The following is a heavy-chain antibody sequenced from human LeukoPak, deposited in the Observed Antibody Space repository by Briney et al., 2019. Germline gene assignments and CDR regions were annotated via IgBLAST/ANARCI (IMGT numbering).Heavy chain of an antibody. CDR3: ARALPHYDILTGYPSPSPYYFDY. J-gene: IGHJ4*02. Sequence: SETLSLTCAVYGGSFSSYYWSWIRQPPGKGLEWIGEINHSGSTNYNPSLKSRVTISVDTSKNQFSLKLSSVTAADTAVYYCARALPHYDILTGYPSPSPYYFDYWGQGTLVTVSS. V-gene: IGHV4-34*01. D-gene: IGHD3-9*01. CDR2: INHSGST. CDR1: GGSFSSYY.